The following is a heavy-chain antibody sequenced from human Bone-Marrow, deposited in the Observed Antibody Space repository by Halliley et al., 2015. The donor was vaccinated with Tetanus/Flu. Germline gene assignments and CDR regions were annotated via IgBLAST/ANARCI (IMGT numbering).Heavy chain of an antibody. CDR2: IVSIGTP. CDR3: ARDRMRFDP. Sequence: KGLGWFGQIVSIGTPNYTPPLKSRLTISRDTSKNQFSLNLSSVTAADTAVYYCARDRMRFDPWGQGTLVTVSS. J-gene: IGHJ5*02. V-gene: IGHV4-4*07.